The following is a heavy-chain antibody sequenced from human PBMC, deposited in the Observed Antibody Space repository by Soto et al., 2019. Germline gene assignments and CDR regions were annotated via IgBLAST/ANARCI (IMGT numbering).Heavy chain of an antibody. CDR1: GYSFTSYW. CDR3: ALQRNYDILTGHPDY. J-gene: IGHJ4*02. V-gene: IGHV5-51*01. D-gene: IGHD3-9*01. Sequence: PGESLKISCKGSGYSFTSYWIGWVRQMPGKGLEWMGIIYPGDSDTRYSPSFQGQVTISADKSISTAYLQWSSLKASDTAMYYCALQRNYDILTGHPDYWGQGTLDTVSS. CDR2: IYPGDSDT.